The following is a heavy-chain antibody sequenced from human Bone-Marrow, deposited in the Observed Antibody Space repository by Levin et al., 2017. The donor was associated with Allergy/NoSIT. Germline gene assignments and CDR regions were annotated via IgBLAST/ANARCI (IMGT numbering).Heavy chain of an antibody. J-gene: IGHJ6*02. V-gene: IGHV3-23*01. Sequence: GGSLRLSCTGSGFTFNDYAMNWVRQAPGKGLEWVSVISAGFGSSTYYADSVKGRFIISRDRSKNTLYLQMNSLRADDTAVYYCAKDICPSSSCWYGGMDVWGQGTTVTVSS. CDR3: AKDICPSSSCWYGGMDV. D-gene: IGHD2-2*01. CDR2: ISAGFGSST. CDR1: GFTFNDYA.